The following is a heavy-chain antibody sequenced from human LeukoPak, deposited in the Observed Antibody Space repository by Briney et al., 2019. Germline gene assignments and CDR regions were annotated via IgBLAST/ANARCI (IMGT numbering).Heavy chain of an antibody. J-gene: IGHJ6*02. CDR2: INRDGSER. CDR3: ARRNAMDV. Sequence: GGSLRLSCAASGFTFSNYWMTWVRQAPGKGLEWVANINRDGSERYYVDSVKGRFTISRDDAKSSLYLQMNSLRAEDTAVYYCARRNAMDVWGQGTTVTVSS. CDR1: GFTFSNYW. V-gene: IGHV3-7*03.